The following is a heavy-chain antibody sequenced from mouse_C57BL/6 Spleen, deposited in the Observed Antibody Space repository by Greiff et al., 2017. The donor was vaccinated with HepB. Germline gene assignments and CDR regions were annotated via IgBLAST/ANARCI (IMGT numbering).Heavy chain of an antibody. J-gene: IGHJ4*01. V-gene: IGHV2-6*01. CDR1: GFSLTSYG. CDR3: ARSEIYYGNYVGAMDY. CDR2: IWGVGST. Sequence: VHLVESGPGLVAPSQSLSITCTVSGFSLTSYGVDWVRQSPGKGLEWLGVIWGVGSTNYNSALKSRLSISKDNSKSQVFLKMNSLQTDDTAMYYCARSEIYYGNYVGAMDYWGQGTSVTVSS. D-gene: IGHD2-1*01.